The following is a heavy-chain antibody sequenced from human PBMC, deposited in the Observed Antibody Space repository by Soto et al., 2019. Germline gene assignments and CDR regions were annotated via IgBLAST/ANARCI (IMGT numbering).Heavy chain of an antibody. Sequence: AASVKVSCKASGYTFTSYGIHWVRQAPGQRLEWMGWINAANGDTKYSPKFQGRVTITRDTSASTAYMELSSLRSEDTAVYYCVRRNVSATGIDWFDPWGQGTLVTVSS. CDR3: VRRNVSATGIDWFDP. J-gene: IGHJ5*02. CDR2: INAANGDT. D-gene: IGHD6-13*01. CDR1: GYTFTSYG. V-gene: IGHV1-3*01.